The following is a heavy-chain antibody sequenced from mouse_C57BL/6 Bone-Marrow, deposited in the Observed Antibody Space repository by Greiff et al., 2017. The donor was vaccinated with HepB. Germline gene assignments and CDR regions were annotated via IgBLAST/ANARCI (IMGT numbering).Heavy chain of an antibody. V-gene: IGHV1-81*01. D-gene: IGHD2-4*01. CDR1: GYTFTSYG. Sequence: VHLVESGAELARPGASVKLSCKASGYTFTSYGISWVKQRTGQGLEWIGEIYPRSGNTYYNEKFKGKATLTADKSSSTAYMELRSLTSEDSAVYFCARPDDDDERFAYWGQGTLVTVSA. CDR2: IYPRSGNT. CDR3: ARPDDDDERFAY. J-gene: IGHJ3*01.